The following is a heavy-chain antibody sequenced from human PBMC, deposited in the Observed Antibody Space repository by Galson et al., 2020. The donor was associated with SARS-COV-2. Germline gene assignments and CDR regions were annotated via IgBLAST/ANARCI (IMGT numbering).Heavy chain of an antibody. CDR3: AKPSFGGYYYGMDV. J-gene: IGHJ6*02. D-gene: IGHD2-15*01. V-gene: IGHV3-30*18. CDR1: GFTFSSYG. Sequence: GGSLRLSCAASGFTFSSYGMHWVRQAPGKGLEGVAVISYDGSNKYYADSVKGRFTISRDNSKNTLYLQINSLRAEDTAVYYCAKPSFGGYYYGMDVWGQGTTGTGSS. CDR2: ISYDGSNK.